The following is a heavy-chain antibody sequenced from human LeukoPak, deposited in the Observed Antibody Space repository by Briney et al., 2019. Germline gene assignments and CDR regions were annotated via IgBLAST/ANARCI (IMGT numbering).Heavy chain of an antibody. Sequence: SSETLSLTCAVYGGAFSGHYWSWIRQPPGKGLEWMGYIYYSGSTNYNPSLKSRVTISVDTSKNQFSLKLSSVTAADTAVYYCARVGLLGSRGIDYWGQGTLVTVSS. CDR3: ARVGLLGSRGIDY. V-gene: IGHV4-59*11. CDR2: IYYSGST. D-gene: IGHD3-10*01. J-gene: IGHJ4*02. CDR1: GGAFSGHY.